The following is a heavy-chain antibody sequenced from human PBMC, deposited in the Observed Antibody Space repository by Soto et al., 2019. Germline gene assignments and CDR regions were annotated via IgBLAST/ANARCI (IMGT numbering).Heavy chain of an antibody. J-gene: IGHJ4*02. CDR3: ERGPYSSGWYVVDY. CDR2: LYSSGNP. D-gene: IGHD6-19*01. CDR1: GASISAYA. Sequence: QVQLQESGPGLVKPSETLSLTCTVSGASISAYAWSWIRQPAGKGLEWIGRLYSSGNPNYNPSFKSRLTLSADTSVTQFSLKLSSVTAADTAVYYCERGPYSSGWYVVDYWGQGTLVTVS. V-gene: IGHV4-4*07.